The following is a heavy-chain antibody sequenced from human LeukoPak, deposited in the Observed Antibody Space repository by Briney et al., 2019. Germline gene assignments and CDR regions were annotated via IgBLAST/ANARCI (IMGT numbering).Heavy chain of an antibody. D-gene: IGHD6-25*01. CDR3: ARRSAAKDAFDI. Sequence: GGSLRLSCAASGFTFSNYDIHWVRQAPGKGLEWVAFIRNDGTNKYYGDSVKGRFTISRDNSKNTLYLQMNSLRAEDTAVYYCARRSAAKDAFDIWGQGTMVTVSS. CDR2: IRNDGTNK. CDR1: GFTFSNYD. V-gene: IGHV3-30*02. J-gene: IGHJ3*02.